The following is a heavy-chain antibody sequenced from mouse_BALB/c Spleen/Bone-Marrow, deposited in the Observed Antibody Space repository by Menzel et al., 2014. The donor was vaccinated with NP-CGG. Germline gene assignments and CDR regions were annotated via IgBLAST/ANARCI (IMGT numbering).Heavy chain of an antibody. CDR3: ARRGYDGAY. CDR2: ILPGSGST. J-gene: IGHJ3*01. CDR1: GYTFSSYW. D-gene: IGHD2-14*01. Sequence: VQVVESGAELMKPGASVKISCKATGYTFSSYWMEWVKQRPGHGLEWIGEILPGSGSTNYNEKFKGKATFTADTSSNTAYMQLSSLTSEDSAVYYCARRGYDGAYWGQGTLVTVSA. V-gene: IGHV1-9*01.